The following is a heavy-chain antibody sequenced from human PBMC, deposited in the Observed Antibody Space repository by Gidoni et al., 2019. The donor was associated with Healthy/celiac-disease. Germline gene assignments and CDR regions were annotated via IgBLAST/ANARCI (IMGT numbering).Heavy chain of an antibody. D-gene: IGHD1-26*01. CDR2: ISGSGGST. CDR1: GFTFSSYA. V-gene: IGHV3-23*01. Sequence: EVQLLESGGGLVQPGGSLRLSCSASGFTFSSYAMSWVRQAPGKGLEWVSAISGSGGSTYYADSVKGRFTISRDNSKNTLYLQMNSLRAEDTAVYYCAKDLVSYFWAFDIWGQGTMVTVSS. CDR3: AKDLVSYFWAFDI. J-gene: IGHJ3*02.